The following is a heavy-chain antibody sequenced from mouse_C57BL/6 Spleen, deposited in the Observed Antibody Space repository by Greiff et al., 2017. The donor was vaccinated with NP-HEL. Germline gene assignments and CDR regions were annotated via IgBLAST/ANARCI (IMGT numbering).Heavy chain of an antibody. V-gene: IGHV1-52*01. CDR3: ARGDGYYVSWYFDV. CDR1: GYTFTSYW. D-gene: IGHD2-3*01. CDR2: IDPSDSET. J-gene: IGHJ1*03. Sequence: QVQLQQSGAELVRPGSSVKLSCKASGYTFTSYWMHWVKQRPIQGLEWIGNIDPSDSETHYNQKFKDKATLTVDKSSSTAYMQLSSLTSEDSAVYYCARGDGYYVSWYFDVWGTGTTVTVSS.